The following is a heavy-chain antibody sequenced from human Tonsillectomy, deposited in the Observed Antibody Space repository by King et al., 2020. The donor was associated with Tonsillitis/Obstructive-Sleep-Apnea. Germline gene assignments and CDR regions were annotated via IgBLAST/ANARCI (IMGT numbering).Heavy chain of an antibody. CDR1: GGSISSYY. Sequence: QLQESGPGLVKPSETLSLTCTVSGGSISSYYWSWIRQPPGKGLEWIGYTYYSGSTNYNPSLKSRVTISVDTSKNQFSLKLSSVTAADTAVYYCARVGKAFDIWGQGTMVTVSS. CDR3: ARVGKAFDI. V-gene: IGHV4-59*01. D-gene: IGHD1-26*01. J-gene: IGHJ3*02. CDR2: TYYSGST.